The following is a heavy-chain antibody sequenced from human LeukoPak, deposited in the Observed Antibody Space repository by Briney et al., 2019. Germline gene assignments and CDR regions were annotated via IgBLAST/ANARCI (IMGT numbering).Heavy chain of an antibody. Sequence: QPGRSLRLSCAASGFTFDDYAMHWVRQAPGKGLEWVSGISWNSGSIGYADSVKGRFTISRDNAKNSLYLQMNSLRAEDTAVYYCARDFRFLDDYWGQGTLVTVSS. J-gene: IGHJ4*02. D-gene: IGHD3-3*01. CDR2: ISWNSGSI. CDR3: ARDFRFLDDY. CDR1: GFTFDDYA. V-gene: IGHV3-9*01.